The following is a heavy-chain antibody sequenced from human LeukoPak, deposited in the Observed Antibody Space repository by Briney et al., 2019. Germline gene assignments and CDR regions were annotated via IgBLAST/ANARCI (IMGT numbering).Heavy chain of an antibody. CDR3: ASDPTRNYYYGMDV. J-gene: IGHJ6*02. CDR1: GYTFTGYY. CDR2: INPNSGGT. V-gene: IGHV1-2*02. Sequence: GASVKVSFKASGYTFTGYYMHWVRQAPGQGLEWMGWINPNSGGTNYAQKFQGRVTMTRDTSISTAYMELSRLRSDDTAVYYCASDPTRNYYYGMDVWGQGTTVTVSS.